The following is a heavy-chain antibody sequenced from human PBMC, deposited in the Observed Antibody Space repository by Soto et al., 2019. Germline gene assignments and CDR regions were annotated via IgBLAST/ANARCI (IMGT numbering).Heavy chain of an antibody. J-gene: IGHJ3*02. CDR2: SYYSGST. CDR1: GGSISSYY. CDR3: ARVREIVGGAFDI. D-gene: IGHD2-15*01. V-gene: IGHV4-59*01. Sequence: QVQLQESGPGLVKPSETLSLTCTVSGGSISSYYWSWIRQPPGKGLEWIGYSYYSGSTHYNPSLKSRVTISVDTCKNQFYLKLRSVTAADTAVYYCARVREIVGGAFDIWGQGTMVTVSS.